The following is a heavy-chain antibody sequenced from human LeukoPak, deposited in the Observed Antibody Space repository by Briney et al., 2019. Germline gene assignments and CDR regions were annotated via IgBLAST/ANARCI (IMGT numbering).Heavy chain of an antibody. CDR3: ASTLTGYSSGWYGF. D-gene: IGHD6-19*01. CDR1: GGSFSGYY. J-gene: IGHJ4*02. Sequence: SETLSLTCAVYGGSFSGYYWSWIRQPPGKGLEWIGEINHSGSTNYNPSLKSRVTISVDTSKNQFSLKLSSVTAADTAVYYCASTLTGYSSGWYGFWGQGTLVTVSS. V-gene: IGHV4-34*01. CDR2: INHSGST.